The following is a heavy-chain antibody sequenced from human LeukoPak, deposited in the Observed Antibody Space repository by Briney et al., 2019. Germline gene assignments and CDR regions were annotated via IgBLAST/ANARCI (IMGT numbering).Heavy chain of an antibody. CDR1: GGSISSYY. Sequence: PSETLSLTCTVSGGSISSYYWSWTRQPAGKGLEWIGRIYTSGSTNYNPSLKSRVTMSVDTSKNQFSLKLSSVTAADTAVYYCARAPGYSSSSSPFDYWGQGTLVTVSS. CDR2: IYTSGST. D-gene: IGHD6-6*01. V-gene: IGHV4-4*07. J-gene: IGHJ4*02. CDR3: ARAPGYSSSSSPFDY.